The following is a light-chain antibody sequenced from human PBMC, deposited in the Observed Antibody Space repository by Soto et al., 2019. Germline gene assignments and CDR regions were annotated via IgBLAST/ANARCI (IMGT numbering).Light chain of an antibody. V-gene: IGKV3-20*01. CDR2: GAS. J-gene: IGKJ1*01. CDR1: QSVSSNY. Sequence: EIVLTQSPGTLSSSPGERATLSCRASQSVSSNYLAWYQRKPGQAPRLLIYGASNRATDIPYRFIGSGSGTDFTLTIPRLEPDDFAMYYCQQYGGSPPTFGQGTKVEIK. CDR3: QQYGGSPPT.